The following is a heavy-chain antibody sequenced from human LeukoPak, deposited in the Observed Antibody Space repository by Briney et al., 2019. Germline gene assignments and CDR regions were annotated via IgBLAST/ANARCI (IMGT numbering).Heavy chain of an antibody. CDR3: AKQVGSSWLFDS. CDR1: GFTFSSYG. V-gene: IGHV3-23*01. Sequence: PGGSLRLSCAASGFTFSSYGMHWVRQAPGKGLEWVSVVSGSGTYTYYADSLKGRFTISRDNSKNTLYLEMKSLRADDTAVYYCAKQVGSSWLFDSWGQGTLVTVSS. J-gene: IGHJ5*01. CDR2: VSGSGTYT. D-gene: IGHD6-13*01.